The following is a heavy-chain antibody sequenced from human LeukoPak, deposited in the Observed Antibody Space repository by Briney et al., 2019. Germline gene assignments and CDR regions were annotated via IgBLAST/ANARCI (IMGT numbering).Heavy chain of an antibody. V-gene: IGHV3-21*01. D-gene: IGHD3-3*01. Sequence: GGSLRLSCAASGFTFSDYYMNWVRQAPGKGLEWISSITRNSNYIYYADSVKGRFTISRDNGKSSLFLQMDSLRAEDTAIYFCARDPYSGNYGPYYYYYMDVWGKGTTVTVSS. CDR1: GFTFSDYY. CDR2: ITRNSNYI. J-gene: IGHJ6*03. CDR3: ARDPYSGNYGPYYYYYMDV.